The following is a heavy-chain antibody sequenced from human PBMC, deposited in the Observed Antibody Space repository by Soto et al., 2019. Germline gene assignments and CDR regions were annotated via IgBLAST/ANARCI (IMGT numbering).Heavy chain of an antibody. Sequence: GEALKISCEASGYTFTSYWIAWVRQMPGKGLEWMGIIYPGDSDTRYSPSFQGQVSISVDKSISTAYLQWSSLKSSDTAMYYCARHTHPGSSAYGIASWGQGTLVTVSS. V-gene: IGHV5-51*01. J-gene: IGHJ4*02. D-gene: IGHD6-6*01. CDR1: GYTFTSYW. CDR3: ARHTHPGSSAYGIAS. CDR2: IYPGDSDT.